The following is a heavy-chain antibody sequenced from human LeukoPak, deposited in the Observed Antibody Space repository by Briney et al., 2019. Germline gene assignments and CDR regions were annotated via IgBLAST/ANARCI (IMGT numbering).Heavy chain of an antibody. CDR1: GGSFSGYY. CDR3: ARVIVVVPAATQGSRFDP. J-gene: IGHJ5*02. V-gene: IGHV4-34*01. CDR2: IYYSGST. Sequence: SETLSLTCAVYGGSFSGYYWSWIRQHPGKGLEWIGYIYYSGSTYYNPSLKSRVTISVDTSKNQFSLKLSSVTAADTAVYYCARVIVVVPAATQGSRFDPWGQGTLVTVSS. D-gene: IGHD2-2*01.